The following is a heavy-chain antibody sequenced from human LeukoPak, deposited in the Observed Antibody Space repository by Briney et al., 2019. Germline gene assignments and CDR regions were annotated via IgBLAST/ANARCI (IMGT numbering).Heavy chain of an antibody. J-gene: IGHJ4*02. Sequence: SETLSLTCTVSGGSISSYYWGWIRQPPGKGLEWIGSIYYSGSTYYNPSLKSRVTISVDTSKNQFSLKLSSVTAADTAVYYCAQTAVVTGGFDYWGQGTLVTVSS. D-gene: IGHD4-23*01. CDR2: IYYSGST. CDR1: GGSISSYY. CDR3: AQTAVVTGGFDY. V-gene: IGHV4-39*01.